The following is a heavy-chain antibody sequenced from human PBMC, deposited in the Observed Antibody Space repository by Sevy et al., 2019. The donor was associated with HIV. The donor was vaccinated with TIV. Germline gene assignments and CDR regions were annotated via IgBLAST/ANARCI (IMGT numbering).Heavy chain of an antibody. CDR1: GGSISSSSYY. D-gene: IGHD2-2*02. CDR2: IYYSGST. V-gene: IGHV4-39*01. CDR3: ARLKVVVPAAIIFRCLEWSDYYYYMDV. Sequence: SETLSLTCTVSGGSISSSSYYWGWIRQPPGKGLEWIGSIYYSGSTYYNPSLKRRVTISVDTSKDQFSLKLSSVTAVDTAVYYCARLKVVVPAAIIFRCLEWSDYYYYMDVWGKGTTVTVSS. J-gene: IGHJ6*03.